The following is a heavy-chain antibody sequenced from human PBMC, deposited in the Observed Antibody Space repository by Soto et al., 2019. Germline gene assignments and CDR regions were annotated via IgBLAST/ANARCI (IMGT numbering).Heavy chain of an antibody. D-gene: IGHD3-22*01. CDR3: AMDYYNSPLAMDV. J-gene: IGHJ6*02. V-gene: IGHV4-31*03. CDR1: GDSISSGGYY. Sequence: QVQLQESGPGLVKPSQTLSLTCTVSGDSISSGGYYWSWIRQHPGKGLEWIGYISYIGTTYYNPSLKSRGTISVDTSKNQFSLILRSVTAADPAVYSCAMDYYNSPLAMDVWGQGTTVTVSS. CDR2: ISYIGTT.